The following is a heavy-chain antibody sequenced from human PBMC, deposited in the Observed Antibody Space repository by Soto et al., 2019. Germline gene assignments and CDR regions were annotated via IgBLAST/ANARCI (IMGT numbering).Heavy chain of an antibody. CDR2: IKQDGSDK. Sequence: GSLRLYCAASGXTFSSYCMSWVRQAPGKGLEWVANIKQDGSDKYSVDSVKCRFTISRDNAKNSLYLQRNRLRAEDTDVYYCARGAIFGVIIMDYWAQGTLATVST. CDR3: ARGAIFGVIIMDY. D-gene: IGHD3-3*01. J-gene: IGHJ4*02. CDR1: GXTFSSYC. V-gene: IGHV3-7*03.